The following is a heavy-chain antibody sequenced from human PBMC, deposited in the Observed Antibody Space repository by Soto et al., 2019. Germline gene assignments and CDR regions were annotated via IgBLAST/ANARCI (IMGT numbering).Heavy chain of an antibody. CDR1: GFSLSTSGVG. D-gene: IGHD3-9*01. Sequence: SGPTLVNPTQTLTLTCTFSGFSLSTSGVGVAWIRQPPGKALEWLALIYWDDDKRYSPSLKSRLTITKDTSKNQVVLTMTNMDPVDTATYYCAHRPSSTYYNIFTGYYLAAFDIWGQEKMVTVS. CDR3: AHRPSSTYYNIFTGYYLAAFDI. CDR2: IYWDDDK. V-gene: IGHV2-5*02. J-gene: IGHJ3*02.